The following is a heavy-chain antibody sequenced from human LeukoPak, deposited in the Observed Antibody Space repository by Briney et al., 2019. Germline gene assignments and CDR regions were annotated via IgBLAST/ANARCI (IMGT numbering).Heavy chain of an antibody. V-gene: IGHV1-8*01. Sequence: ASVKVSCKASGYTFTSYDINWVRQATGQGLEWMGWMNPNSGNTGYAQKFQGRVTMTRNTSISTAYMELSSLRSEDTAVYYCARDLYSSGWGGVAHYFDYWGQGTLVTVSS. CDR3: ARDLYSSGWGGVAHYFDY. J-gene: IGHJ4*02. CDR2: MNPNSGNT. CDR1: GYTFTSYD. D-gene: IGHD6-19*01.